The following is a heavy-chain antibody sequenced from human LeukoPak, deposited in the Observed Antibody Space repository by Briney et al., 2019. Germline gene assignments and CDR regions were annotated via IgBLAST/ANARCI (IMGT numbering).Heavy chain of an antibody. CDR3: ARHGTGQKAFDF. CDR2: IYYSGNT. V-gene: IGHV4-59*08. D-gene: IGHD1-14*01. CDR1: SGSISSYY. Sequence: SETLSLTCTVSSGSISSYYWSWIRQPPGKGLEWVGQIYYSGNTKYNPSLKSRVTISVDTSKNQFSLKLSPVTAADTAVYYCARHGTGQKAFDFWGQGTMVTVSS. J-gene: IGHJ3*01.